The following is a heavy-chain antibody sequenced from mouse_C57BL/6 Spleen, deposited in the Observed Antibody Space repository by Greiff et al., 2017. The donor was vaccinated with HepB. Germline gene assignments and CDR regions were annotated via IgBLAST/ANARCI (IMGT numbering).Heavy chain of an antibody. CDR1: GYTFTSYW. CDR3: ATGHYGSSYDAMDY. J-gene: IGHJ4*01. Sequence: QVQLKESGAELAKPGASVKLSCKASGYTFTSYWMHWVKQRPGQGLEWIGYINPSSGYTKYNQKFKDKATLTADKSSSTAYMQLSSLTYEDSAVYYCATGHYGSSYDAMDYWGQGTSVTVSS. CDR2: INPSSGYT. D-gene: IGHD1-1*01. V-gene: IGHV1-7*01.